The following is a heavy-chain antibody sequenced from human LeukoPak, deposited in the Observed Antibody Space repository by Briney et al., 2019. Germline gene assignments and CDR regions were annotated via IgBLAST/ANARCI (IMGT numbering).Heavy chain of an antibody. CDR1: GFTFSDYY. Sequence: GGSLRLSCAASGFTFSDYYMSWIRQAPGKGLGWVSYISSSGSTIYYADSVKGRFTISRDNSKNTLYLQMNSLRAEDTAVYYCAREQGGIQLWLLYYYGMDVWAKGPRSPSP. CDR2: ISSSGSTI. J-gene: IGHJ6*02. CDR3: AREQGGIQLWLLYYYGMDV. D-gene: IGHD5-18*01. V-gene: IGHV3-11*04.